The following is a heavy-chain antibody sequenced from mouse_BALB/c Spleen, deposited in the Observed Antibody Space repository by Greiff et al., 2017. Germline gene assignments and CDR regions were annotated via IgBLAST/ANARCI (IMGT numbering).Heavy chain of an antibody. CDR1: GFTFSSFG. J-gene: IGHJ3*01. D-gene: IGHD2-4*01. CDR3: ARKALNDYDDWFAY. Sequence: EVNVVESGGGLVQPGGSRKLSCAASGFTFSSFGMHWVHQAPEKGLEWVAYISSGSSTIYYADTVKGRFTISRDNPKNTLFLQMTSLRSEDTAMYYCARKALNDYDDWFAYWGQGTLVTVSA. CDR2: ISSGSSTI. V-gene: IGHV5-17*02.